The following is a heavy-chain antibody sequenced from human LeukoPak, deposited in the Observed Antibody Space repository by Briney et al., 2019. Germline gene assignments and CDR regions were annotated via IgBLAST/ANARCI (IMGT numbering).Heavy chain of an antibody. CDR2: IYYSGST. D-gene: IGHD2-15*01. CDR1: GGSISSYY. V-gene: IGHV4-59*01. CDR3: ARSRAYCSGGSCYNWFDP. Sequence: PSETLSLTCTVSGGSISSYYWRWIRQPPGKGLEWIGYIYYSGSTNYNPSLKSRVTISVDTSKNQFSLKLSSVTAADTAVYYCARSRAYCSGGSCYNWFDPWGQGTLVTVSS. J-gene: IGHJ5*02.